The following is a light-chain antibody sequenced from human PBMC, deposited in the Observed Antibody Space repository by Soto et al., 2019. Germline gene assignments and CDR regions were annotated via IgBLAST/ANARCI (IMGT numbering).Light chain of an antibody. V-gene: IGLV2-14*01. Sequence: QSALPPPASVSGSPGQSVTLSCTGTSSDVGGYNYVSWYQQHPGKAPKLMIYEVSHRPSGVSNRFSGSKSGNTASLTISGLQAEDEADYYCSSYTSSSTYVFGTGTKLTVL. J-gene: IGLJ1*01. CDR1: SSDVGGYNY. CDR3: SSYTSSSTYV. CDR2: EVS.